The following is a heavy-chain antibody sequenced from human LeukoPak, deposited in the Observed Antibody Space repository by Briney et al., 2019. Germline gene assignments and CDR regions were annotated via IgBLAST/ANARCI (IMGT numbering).Heavy chain of an antibody. CDR1: GYTFTGYY. Sequence: GASVKVSCKASGYTFTGYYIHWVRQAPGQGLEWMGWINPNSGGTNYAQKFQVRVAMTRDTSISTAYMELSRLRSDDTAVYYCARDATPDSSGYYYDPSWYFDLWGQGTLVTVSS. D-gene: IGHD3-22*01. CDR2: INPNSGGT. V-gene: IGHV1-2*02. J-gene: IGHJ2*01. CDR3: ARDATPDSSGYYYDPSWYFDL.